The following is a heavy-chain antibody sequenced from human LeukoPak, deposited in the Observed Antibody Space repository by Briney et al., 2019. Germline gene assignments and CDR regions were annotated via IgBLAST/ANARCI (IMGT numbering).Heavy chain of an antibody. CDR2: ISYSGST. CDR1: GVSIRSHY. CDR3: ARDGEGDEGWDY. Sequence: PSETLSLTCTVSGVSIRSHYWIWIRQPPGKGLGWIGHISYSGSTNYNPSLKSRVTISVDTSKNQFSLRLSSVTAADTAVYYCARDGEGDEGWDYWGQGTLVTASS. D-gene: IGHD7-27*01. V-gene: IGHV4-59*11. J-gene: IGHJ4*02.